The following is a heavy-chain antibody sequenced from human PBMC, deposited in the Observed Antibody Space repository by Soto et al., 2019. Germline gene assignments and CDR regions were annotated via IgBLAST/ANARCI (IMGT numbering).Heavy chain of an antibody. V-gene: IGHV4-31*01. CDR1: GGSISSGGYY. CDR2: ISYSGST. J-gene: IGHJ4*01. CDR3: ARGVLH. Sequence: QVQLQESGPGLVQPSQTLSLTCTVSGGSISSGGYYWSWIRQHPGTGLEWIGHISYSGSTYYNTXLXSXXTISVDTSRNQCSLIVNSVTAADTAVYYCARGVLHWGQGALVTVSS.